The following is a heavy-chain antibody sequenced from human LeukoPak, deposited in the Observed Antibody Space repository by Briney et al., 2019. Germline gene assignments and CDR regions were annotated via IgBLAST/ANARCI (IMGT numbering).Heavy chain of an antibody. J-gene: IGHJ5*02. CDR3: ARHEYSGSYYGLSWFDP. CDR2: IYYSGST. V-gene: IGHV4-39*01. Sequence: SETLSLTCTVSGGSISSSGYYRGWIRQPPGKGLEWIASIYYSGSTYYNPSLKSRVTISVDTSKNQLSLKLSSLTAADTAVYYCARHEYSGSYYGLSWFDPWGQGTLVTVSS. D-gene: IGHD1-26*01. CDR1: GGSISSSGYY.